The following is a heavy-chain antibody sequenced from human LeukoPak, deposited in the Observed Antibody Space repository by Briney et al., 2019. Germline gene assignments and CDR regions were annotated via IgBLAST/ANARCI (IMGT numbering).Heavy chain of an antibody. Sequence: ASVKVSCKASGYTFTSYTIHRVRQAPGQRLEWMGWINTGNGNTEYSQKFQGRVTVTTDTSASTAYMELSSLRSEHTAVYYCARCGYSDAWSCDHWGQGTLVTVSS. CDR1: GYTFTSYT. V-gene: IGHV1-3*04. D-gene: IGHD5-18*01. CDR3: ARCGYSDAWSCDH. CDR2: INTGNGNT. J-gene: IGHJ5*02.